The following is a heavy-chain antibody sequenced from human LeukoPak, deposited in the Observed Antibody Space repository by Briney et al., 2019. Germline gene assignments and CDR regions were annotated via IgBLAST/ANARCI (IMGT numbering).Heavy chain of an antibody. J-gene: IGHJ6*02. CDR3: ARLYGSGSYYNRYYYYYGMDV. Sequence: SETLSLTCTVSGGSVSSNNYYCDWVRQPPGKGLEWIGSIFYSGSTYYNPSLKSRVTISVDTSKNQFSLKLSSVTAADTAVYYCARLYGSGSYYNRYYYYYGMDVWGQGTTVTVSS. V-gene: IGHV4-39*01. CDR1: GGSVSSNNYY. D-gene: IGHD3-10*01. CDR2: IFYSGST.